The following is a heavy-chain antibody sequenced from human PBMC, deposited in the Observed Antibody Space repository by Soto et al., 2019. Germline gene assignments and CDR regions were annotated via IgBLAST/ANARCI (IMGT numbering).Heavy chain of an antibody. V-gene: IGHV3-21*01. CDR2: ISSSSSYI. CDR1: GFTFSSYS. Sequence: GGSLRLSCAASGFTFSSYSMNWVRQAPGKGLEWVSSISSSSSYIYYADSVKGRFTISRDNAKNSLYLQMNSLRAEDTAVYYCARDLDDYVWGSYRYPPPWGQGTLVTVSS. J-gene: IGHJ5*02. CDR3: ARDLDDYVWGSYRYPPP. D-gene: IGHD3-16*02.